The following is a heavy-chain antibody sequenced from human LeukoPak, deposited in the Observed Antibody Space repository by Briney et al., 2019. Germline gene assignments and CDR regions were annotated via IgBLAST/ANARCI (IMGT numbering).Heavy chain of an antibody. CDR2: IRYDGSNK. CDR3: AKPLGSSWYGFDY. Sequence: GGSLRLSCAASGFTFSSYGMHWVRQAPGKGLEWVAFIRYDGSNKYYADSVKGRFTISRDNSKNTLYLQMNSLRAEDTAVYYCAKPLGSSWYGFDYWGQGTLVTVSS. V-gene: IGHV3-30*02. D-gene: IGHD6-13*01. J-gene: IGHJ4*02. CDR1: GFTFSSYG.